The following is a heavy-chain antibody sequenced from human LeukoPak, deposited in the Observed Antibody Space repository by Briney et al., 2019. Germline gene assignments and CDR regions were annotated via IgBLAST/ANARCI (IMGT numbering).Heavy chain of an antibody. CDR1: GFTLSSYA. CDR2: ISASGGGT. J-gene: IGHJ4*02. D-gene: IGHD5-12*01. CDR3: APLAATTDY. Sequence: GGSLRLSCAASGFTLSSYAMSWVRQAPGKGLEWVSSISASGGGTYYADSVKSRFTISRDTSKNTLYLQMNSLRAEDTAVYYCAPLAATTDYWGQGTLVTVSS. V-gene: IGHV3-23*01.